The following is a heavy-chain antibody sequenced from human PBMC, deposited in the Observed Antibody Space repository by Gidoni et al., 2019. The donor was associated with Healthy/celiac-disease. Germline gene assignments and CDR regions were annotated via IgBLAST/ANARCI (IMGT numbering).Heavy chain of an antibody. D-gene: IGHD2-15*01. Sequence: QLQMQDSGPGLVKPSETLSLTCPVSGGSIRSSRYYWGWIRQPPGKGLEWIGRSYYSGSTYYNPSLKSRVTISVDPSKNQFSLKLSSVTAADTAVYYCARNLRVIIVVVAAGHFDYWGQGTLVTVSS. CDR1: GGSIRSSRYY. V-gene: IGHV4-39*07. CDR3: ARNLRVIIVVVAAGHFDY. CDR2: SYYSGST. J-gene: IGHJ4*02.